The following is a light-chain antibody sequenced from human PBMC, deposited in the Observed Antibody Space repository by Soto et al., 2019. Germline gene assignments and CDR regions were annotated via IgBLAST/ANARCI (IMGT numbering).Light chain of an antibody. Sequence: DIQMTQSPSSLSASVGDRVTLTCRASQGIGNYLAWYQQKPGKVPKLLIYGASNLESGVPSRFSGSGSGTDFTLTISSLQPEDVATYYCQKYNSAPWTFGQGTKVEIK. CDR3: QKYNSAPWT. CDR1: QGIGNY. J-gene: IGKJ1*01. CDR2: GAS. V-gene: IGKV1-27*01.